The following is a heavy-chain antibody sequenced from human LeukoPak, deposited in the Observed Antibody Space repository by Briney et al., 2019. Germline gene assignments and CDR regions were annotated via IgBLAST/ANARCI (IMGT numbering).Heavy chain of an antibody. J-gene: IGHJ3*02. D-gene: IGHD4-17*01. Sequence: SETLSLTCTVSGGSISSHYWTWIRQPPGKGLEWIGYISYIGSTNYNPSLKSRVTISVDTSKNQFSLKLSSVAAADAAVYFCARDPTTVTKGLDIWGQGTMVTVSS. CDR3: ARDPTTVTKGLDI. CDR2: ISYIGST. V-gene: IGHV4-59*11. CDR1: GGSISSHY.